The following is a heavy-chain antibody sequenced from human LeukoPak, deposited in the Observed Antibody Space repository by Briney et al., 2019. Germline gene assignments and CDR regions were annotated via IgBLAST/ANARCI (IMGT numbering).Heavy chain of an antibody. D-gene: IGHD4-17*01. Sequence: GGSLRLSCSASGFTFSTYWMSWVRQAPGKGLEWISYIDSDTYGNTIYYPHTVKGRFTISRDNAKNSLYLQMDSLRDEDTAVYYCARDRDYAFDYWGQGTLVTVSS. V-gene: IGHV3-48*02. CDR1: GFTFSTYW. CDR2: IDSDTYGNTI. J-gene: IGHJ4*02. CDR3: ARDRDYAFDY.